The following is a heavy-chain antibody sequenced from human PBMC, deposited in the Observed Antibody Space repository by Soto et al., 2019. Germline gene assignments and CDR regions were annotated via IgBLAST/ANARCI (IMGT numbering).Heavy chain of an antibody. V-gene: IGHV3-23*01. CDR1: GFSFTSYA. Sequence: EVHLLESGGGLVQPGGSLRLSCAASGFSFTSYAMMWVRQAPAKGLEWVSVISSSGGSSYFADSVKGRFTIPRDNSKNMLYLEMNSLRAEDTAIYFCAKGSIEYSASIDYWGQGTLVIVSS. CDR3: AKGSIEYSASIDY. CDR2: ISSSGGSS. J-gene: IGHJ4*02. D-gene: IGHD5-12*01.